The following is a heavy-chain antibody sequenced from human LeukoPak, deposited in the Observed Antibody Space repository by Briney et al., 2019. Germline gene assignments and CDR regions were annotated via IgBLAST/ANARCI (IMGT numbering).Heavy chain of an antibody. CDR3: VRGDWYFES. D-gene: IGHD2-21*01. J-gene: IGHJ4*02. V-gene: IGHV3-7*04. CDR2: VNRDGTEK. Sequence: GGSLRLSCATSGFNFSDSRMTWVRQAPGKGLQWLANVNRDGTEKHFLDSVEGRFTISRDNANKALYLQMSSLTPQDTAVYFCVRGDWYFESWGQGALVTVSS. CDR1: GFNFSDSR.